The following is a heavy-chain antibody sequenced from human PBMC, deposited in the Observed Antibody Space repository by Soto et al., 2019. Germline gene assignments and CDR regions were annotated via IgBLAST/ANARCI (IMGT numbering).Heavy chain of an antibody. CDR3: ARPMGLQLWEFCLSF. CDR2: ITPYNGNT. V-gene: IGHV1-18*01. Sequence: QVQLVQSGVEVKKPGASVRVSCKASGYTFSDHGITWVRQAPGQGLEWMGWITPYNGNTQYAQKFRGRVTVTTDTPTNTAYMELRGLTSDDTAIYYCARPMGLQLWEFCLSFWGQGTLVTVS. J-gene: IGHJ4*02. CDR1: GYTFSDHG. D-gene: IGHD3-16*01.